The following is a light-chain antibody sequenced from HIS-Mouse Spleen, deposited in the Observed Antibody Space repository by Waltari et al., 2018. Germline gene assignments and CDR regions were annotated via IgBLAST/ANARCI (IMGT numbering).Light chain of an antibody. V-gene: IGLV2-11*01. CDR3: CSYAGSYTYV. Sequence: QSPRTQPRSLSGSPRQSATLSCPGTSGAIGGYDPVSWYQQHPGKAPKLMIYDVSKRPSGVPDRFSGSKSGNTASLTISGLQAEDEADYYCCSYAGSYTYVFGTGTKVTVL. CDR1: SGAIGGYDP. CDR2: DVS. J-gene: IGLJ1*01.